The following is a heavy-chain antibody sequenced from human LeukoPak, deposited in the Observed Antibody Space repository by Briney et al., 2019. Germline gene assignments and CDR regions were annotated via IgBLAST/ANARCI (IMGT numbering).Heavy chain of an antibody. Sequence: ASVKVSCKASDYTFTSYGISWVRQAPGQGLEWMGWISAYNGNTNYAQKLQGRVTMTTDTSTSTAYMELRSLRSDDTAVYHCARSSSVTIPGYYFDYWGQGTLVTVSS. J-gene: IGHJ4*02. CDR3: ARSSSVTIPGYYFDY. D-gene: IGHD2-21*01. CDR1: DYTFTSYG. CDR2: ISAYNGNT. V-gene: IGHV1-18*01.